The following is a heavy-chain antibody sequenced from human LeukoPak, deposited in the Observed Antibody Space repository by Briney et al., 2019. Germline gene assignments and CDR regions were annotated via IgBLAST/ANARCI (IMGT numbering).Heavy chain of an antibody. V-gene: IGHV4-38-2*02. Sequence: SETLSLTCTVSGYSISSGYYWGWIRQPPGKGLEWIGSIYHSGSTYYNPSLKSRVTISVDTSKNQFSLKLSSVTAADTAVYYCAREVGFESAFDIWGQGTMVTVSS. CDR2: IYHSGST. J-gene: IGHJ3*02. D-gene: IGHD2-2*03. CDR1: GYSISSGYY. CDR3: AREVGFESAFDI.